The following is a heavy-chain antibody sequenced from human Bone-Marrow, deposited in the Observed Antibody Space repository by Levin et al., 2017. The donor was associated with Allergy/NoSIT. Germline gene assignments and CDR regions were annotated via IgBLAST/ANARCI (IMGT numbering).Heavy chain of an antibody. Sequence: GGSLRLSCVASGFDFNLYPMHWVRQAPGKGLEWVAVISFDGSDEDYADSVKGRFTISRDNSKNILYLQMNSLRTEDTAVYYCARDRGIRTVAGYLDSWGQGTLVTVSS. CDR1: GFDFNLYP. CDR2: ISFDGSDE. CDR3: ARDRGIRTVAGYLDS. D-gene: IGHD6-19*01. J-gene: IGHJ4*02. V-gene: IGHV3-30*04.